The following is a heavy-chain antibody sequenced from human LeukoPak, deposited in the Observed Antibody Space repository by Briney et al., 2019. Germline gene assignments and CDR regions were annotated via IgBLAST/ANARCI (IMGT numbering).Heavy chain of an antibody. CDR3: AKGDTFYP. J-gene: IGHJ5*02. V-gene: IGHV3-23*01. CDR2: ISGSGGST. Sequence: SGESLRLSCAAAGFTFSSYAMSWVRQAPGKGLEWVSAISGSGGSTYYADSVKGRFTISRDNSKNTLYLQMNSLRAEDTAVYFCAKGDTFYPWVQGTLATVSS. D-gene: IGHD5-18*01. CDR1: GFTFSSYA.